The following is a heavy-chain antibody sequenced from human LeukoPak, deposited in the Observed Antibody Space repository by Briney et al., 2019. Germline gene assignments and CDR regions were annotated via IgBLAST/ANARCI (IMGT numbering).Heavy chain of an antibody. Sequence: SQTLSLTCAISGDSVSSNSVTWDWVRQSPSRGLEWLGRTYYRSTWYNDYAVSVRGRITVNPDTSKNQFSLHLNSVTPEDTAVYYCARRLTQYDCFDPWGQGILVTVSS. J-gene: IGHJ5*02. V-gene: IGHV6-1*01. CDR2: TYYRSTWYN. D-gene: IGHD2-2*01. CDR1: GDSVSSNSVT. CDR3: ARRLTQYDCFDP.